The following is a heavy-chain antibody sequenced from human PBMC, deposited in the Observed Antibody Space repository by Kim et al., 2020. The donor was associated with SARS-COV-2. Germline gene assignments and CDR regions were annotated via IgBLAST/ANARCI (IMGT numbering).Heavy chain of an antibody. Sequence: ASVKVSCKASGFTFTFYSMHWVRQAPGQGLEWMGMINRSGGGTNYAQKFQGRVTMTGDTSTNTVYMELSSLISDDTAVYSCAKEGGHWGQGTLVTVSS. CDR3: AKEGGH. V-gene: IGHV1-46*01. D-gene: IGHD3-16*01. CDR1: GFTFTFYS. CDR2: INRSGGGT. J-gene: IGHJ4*02.